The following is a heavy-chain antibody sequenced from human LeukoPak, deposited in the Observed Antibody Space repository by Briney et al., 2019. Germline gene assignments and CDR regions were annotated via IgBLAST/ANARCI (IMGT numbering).Heavy chain of an antibody. CDR1: GFTFDDYA. CDR2: ISSSSSYI. Sequence: AGGSLRLSCAASGFTFDDYAMHWVRQAPGKGLEWVSSISSSSSYIYYADSVKGRFTISRDNAKNSLYLQMNSLRAEDTAVYYCARVFYGSGSDYFDYWGQGTLVTVSS. D-gene: IGHD3-10*01. CDR3: ARVFYGSGSDYFDY. V-gene: IGHV3-21*01. J-gene: IGHJ4*02.